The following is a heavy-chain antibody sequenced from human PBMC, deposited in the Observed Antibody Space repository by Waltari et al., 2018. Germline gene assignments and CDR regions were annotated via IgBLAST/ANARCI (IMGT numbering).Heavy chain of an antibody. J-gene: IGHJ3*02. D-gene: IGHD1-7*01. CDR3: AREALGGTKAFDM. CDR2: INSNTGGA. Sequence: QIQIMQSGAEVKKPGASVKVSCQASGYTFTAYYIHWARQAPGQGLEWMGWINSNTGGADCAQSFQGRVTVTRDTSISTVYMELGGLTSDDTAVYYCAREALGGTKAFDMWGQGTMVTVSS. V-gene: IGHV1-2*02. CDR1: GYTFTAYY.